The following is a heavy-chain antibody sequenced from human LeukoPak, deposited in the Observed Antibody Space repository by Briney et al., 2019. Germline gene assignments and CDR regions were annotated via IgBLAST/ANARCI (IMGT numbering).Heavy chain of an antibody. Sequence: ASVKVSCKASGYTFTGYYMHWVRQAPGQGLEWMGWINPNSGGTNYAQKFQGRVTMTRDTSISTAYMELSRLRSDDTAVYYCAXXPXGFXLGIAAAGNDYWGQGTLVTVSS. CDR2: INPNSGGT. J-gene: IGHJ4*02. CDR3: AXXPXGFXLGIAAAGNDY. D-gene: IGHD6-13*01. V-gene: IGHV1-2*02. CDR1: GYTFTGYY.